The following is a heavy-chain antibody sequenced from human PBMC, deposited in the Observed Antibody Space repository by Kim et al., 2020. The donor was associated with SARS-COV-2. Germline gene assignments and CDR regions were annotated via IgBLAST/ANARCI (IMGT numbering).Heavy chain of an antibody. CDR1: GFTFSSYS. V-gene: IGHV3-21*01. J-gene: IGHJ5*02. CDR3: AREVGSSWYNSVWFDP. D-gene: IGHD6-13*01. Sequence: GGSLRLSCAASGFTFSSYSMNWVRQAPGKGLEWVSSISSSSSYIYYADSVKGRFTISRDNAKNSLYLQMNSLRAEDTAVYYCAREVGSSWYNSVWFDPWGQGTLVTVSS. CDR2: ISSSSSYI.